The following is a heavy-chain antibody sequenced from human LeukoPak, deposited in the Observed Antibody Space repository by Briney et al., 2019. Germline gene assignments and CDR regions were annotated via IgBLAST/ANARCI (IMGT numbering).Heavy chain of an antibody. J-gene: IGHJ6*03. D-gene: IGHD2-2*01. Sequence: GASVKVSCKASGYTFTSYDINWVRQAPGQGLEWKGWMNPNSGNTGYTQKLQGRVTITLNTSISTAYMELSSLRSDDTAIYYCARGERSRYQLLLGGRVYYMDVWGEGTTVTVSS. CDR3: ARGERSRYQLLLGGRVYYMDV. V-gene: IGHV1-8*03. CDR2: MNPNSGNT. CDR1: GYTFTSYD.